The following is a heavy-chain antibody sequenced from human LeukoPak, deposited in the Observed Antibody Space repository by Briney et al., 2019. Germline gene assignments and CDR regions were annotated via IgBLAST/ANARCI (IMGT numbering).Heavy chain of an antibody. D-gene: IGHD2-2*01. CDR3: ARDQGCTSTNCYSLFFHY. CDR1: GFTFRSNW. CDR2: IKQDGSEK. Sequence: GGSLRLSCAASGFTFRSNWMFWVRQAPGKGLEWVANIKQDGSEKYYVDSVKGRFTISRDNSKNTLYLQMNSLRAEDTAVYYCARDQGCTSTNCYSLFFHYWGQGTLVTVSS. J-gene: IGHJ4*02. V-gene: IGHV3-7*01.